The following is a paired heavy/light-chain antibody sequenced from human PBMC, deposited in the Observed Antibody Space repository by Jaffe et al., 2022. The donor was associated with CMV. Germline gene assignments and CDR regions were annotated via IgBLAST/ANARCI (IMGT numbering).Light chain of an antibody. V-gene: IGKV3-20*01. J-gene: IGKJ1*01. CDR2: AAS. Sequence: EIVLTQSPGTLSLSPGERATLSCRASQSVSSNYLAWYQQKPGQAPRLLIYAASNTATGIPDRFSASGSGTDFTLTISRLEPEDFAVYYCQQYVSSPKTFGQGTKVEIK. CDR3: QQYVSSPKT. CDR1: QSVSSNY.
Heavy chain of an antibody. CDR1: GFTYSDYA. Sequence: EVQLLESGGGLVQPGGSLRLSCAASGFTYSDYAMTWVRQAPGKGLEWVSGITGGGAGTYYADAVKGRFTISRDNSKNTLYLRMNSLRAEDTAVYFCAKGHYSGNYPYLDYWGQGTLVTVSS. J-gene: IGHJ4*02. CDR2: ITGGGAGT. V-gene: IGHV3-23*01. D-gene: IGHD1-26*01. CDR3: AKGHYSGNYPYLDY.